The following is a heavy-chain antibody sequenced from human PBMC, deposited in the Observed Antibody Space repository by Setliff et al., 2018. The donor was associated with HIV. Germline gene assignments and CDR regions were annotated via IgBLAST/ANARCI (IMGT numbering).Heavy chain of an antibody. D-gene: IGHD2-15*01. CDR3: ALTGHRLLRGYMDV. V-gene: IGHV4-4*07. CDR2: IFGSGTT. CDR1: TDSISNFH. Sequence: SETLSLTCSVSTDSISNFHWSWMRQPAGKGLEWIGRIFGSGTTHYNPSLKSRVTMSIDTSKNQFSLNLKSVTAADTAVYYCALTGHRLLRGYMDVWGKGTTGTVSS. J-gene: IGHJ6*03.